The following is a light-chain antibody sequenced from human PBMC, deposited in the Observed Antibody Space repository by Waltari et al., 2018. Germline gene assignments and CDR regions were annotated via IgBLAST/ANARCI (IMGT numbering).Light chain of an antibody. Sequence: QSALTQPPPVSGSPGQSVTISCTGTSSDFGRYHRVSRYQQPPGTAPKLMIYEVSNRPSGVPDRFSGSKSGNTASLTISGLQAEDEADYYCSLYTSSSTWVFGGGTKLTVL. CDR2: EVS. CDR3: SLYTSSSTWV. V-gene: IGLV2-18*01. J-gene: IGLJ3*02. CDR1: SSDFGRYHR.